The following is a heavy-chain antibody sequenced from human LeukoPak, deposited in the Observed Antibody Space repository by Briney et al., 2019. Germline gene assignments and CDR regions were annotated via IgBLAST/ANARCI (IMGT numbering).Heavy chain of an antibody. V-gene: IGHV4-59*08. CDR3: ARLSKVLYYDSIEPHGYFDL. CDR2: IYYSGST. J-gene: IGHJ2*01. Sequence: PSETLSLTCAVYGGSFSGYYWSWIRQPPGKGLEWIGYIYYSGSTNYNPSLKSRVTISVDTSKNQFSLKLSSVTAADTAVYYCARLSKVLYYDSIEPHGYFDLWGRGTLVTVSS. CDR1: GGSFSGYY. D-gene: IGHD3-22*01.